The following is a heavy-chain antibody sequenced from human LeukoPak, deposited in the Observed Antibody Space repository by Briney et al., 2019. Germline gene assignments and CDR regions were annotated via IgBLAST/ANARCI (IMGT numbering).Heavy chain of an antibody. CDR2: IYYSGST. D-gene: IGHD2-21*01. CDR1: GGSVSSGSYY. Sequence: SETLSLTCTVSGGSVSSGSYYWSWIRQPPGKGLEWIGYIYYSGSTNYNPSLKSRVTISVDTSKNQFSLKLSSVTAADTAVYYCARVEIAAGVDVWGQGTTVTVSS. CDR3: ARVEIAAGVDV. J-gene: IGHJ6*02. V-gene: IGHV4-61*01.